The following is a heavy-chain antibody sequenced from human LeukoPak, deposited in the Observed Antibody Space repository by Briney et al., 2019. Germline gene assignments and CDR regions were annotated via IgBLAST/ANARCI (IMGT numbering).Heavy chain of an antibody. Sequence: GASVKVSCKASGGTFSSYAISWVRQAPGQGLEWMGGIIPIFGTANYAQKFQGRVTITTDESTSTAYMELSSLRSEDTAVYYCARLQYQLLSRDDAFDIWGQGAMVTVSS. V-gene: IGHV1-69*05. CDR1: GGTFSSYA. CDR3: ARLQYQLLSRDDAFDI. J-gene: IGHJ3*02. D-gene: IGHD2-2*01. CDR2: IIPIFGTA.